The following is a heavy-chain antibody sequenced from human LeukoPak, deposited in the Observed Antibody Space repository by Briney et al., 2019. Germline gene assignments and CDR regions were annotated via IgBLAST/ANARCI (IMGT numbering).Heavy chain of an antibody. CDR1: GYTFTGYY. D-gene: IGHD6-19*01. V-gene: IGHV1-2*02. CDR2: INPNSGGT. J-gene: IGHJ4*02. Sequence: GASVKVSCKASGYTFTGYYMHWVRQAPGQGLEWMGWINPNSGGTNYAQKFQGRVTMTRDTSISTAYMELSSLRSEDTAVYYCARRERVVNSSGWYGYWGQGTLVTVSS. CDR3: ARRERVVNSSGWYGY.